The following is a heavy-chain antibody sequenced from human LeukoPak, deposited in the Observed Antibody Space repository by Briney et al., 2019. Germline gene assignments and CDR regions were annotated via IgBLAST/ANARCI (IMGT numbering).Heavy chain of an antibody. CDR2: IDVGSGNT. Sequence: ASVKVSCKASGFTFTSSAMQWVRQARGQRLEWIGWIDVGSGNTNYAQKFQERVTITRDMSTSTAYMELSSLRSEDTAVYYCAADYYYDSSGYYYDPFWGQGTLVTVSS. J-gene: IGHJ4*02. CDR1: GFTFTSSA. D-gene: IGHD3-22*01. V-gene: IGHV1-58*02. CDR3: AADYYYDSSGYYYDPF.